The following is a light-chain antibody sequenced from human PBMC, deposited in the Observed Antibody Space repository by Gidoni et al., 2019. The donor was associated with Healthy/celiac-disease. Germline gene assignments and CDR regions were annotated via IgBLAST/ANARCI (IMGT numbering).Light chain of an antibody. CDR2: DAS. CDR1: HDINNA. CDR3: QQCSDYSPT. V-gene: IGKV1D-13*01. J-gene: IGKJ4*01. Sequence: ALQLTQSPSSLSASVGDRVTITCRASHDINNALAWYQQKPGKAPDLLIYDASSLQSGVPSRFSGSASGTDFNLTIDSLQPEDFATYFCQQCSDYSPTFXGXTKVEIK.